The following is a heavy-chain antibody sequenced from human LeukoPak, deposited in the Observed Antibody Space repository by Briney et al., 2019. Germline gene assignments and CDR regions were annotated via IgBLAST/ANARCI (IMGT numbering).Heavy chain of an antibody. CDR3: ARDRKSVGATLFDY. J-gene: IGHJ4*02. V-gene: IGHV3-30-3*01. CDR2: ISYDGSNK. CDR1: GFTFSSYA. Sequence: GGSLRLSCAASGFTFSSYAMHWVRQAPGKGLEWVAVISYDGSNKYYADSVKGRFTISRDNSKNTLYLQMNSLRAEDTAVYYCARDRKSVGATLFDYWGQGTLVTVSS. D-gene: IGHD1-26*01.